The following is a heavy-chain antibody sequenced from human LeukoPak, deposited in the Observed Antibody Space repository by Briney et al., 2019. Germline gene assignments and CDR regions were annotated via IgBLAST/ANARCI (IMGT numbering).Heavy chain of an antibody. D-gene: IGHD3-10*01. CDR2: FDPEDGET. J-gene: IGHJ3*02. Sequence: ASVKVSCKVSGYTPTELSMHWVRQAPGKGLEWMGGFDPEDGETIYAQKFQGRVTITADESTSTAYMELSSLRSEDTAVYYCARGYYYGDAFDIWGQGTMVTVSS. CDR3: ARGYYYGDAFDI. V-gene: IGHV1-24*01. CDR1: GYTPTELS.